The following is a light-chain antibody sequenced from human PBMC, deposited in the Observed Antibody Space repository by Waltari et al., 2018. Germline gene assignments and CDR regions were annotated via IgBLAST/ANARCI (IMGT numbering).Light chain of an antibody. V-gene: IGKV1-5*03. J-gene: IGKJ1*01. CDR1: RSFSTG. CDR2: GAS. CDR3: QQYATYPRT. Sequence: DIQMSQSPSTLSASVGDRVTITCRASRSFSTGLAWYQQKPGKAPKLLIYGASTVEIGVPSRCSGSGSGKDFSLTISSLQPDDFATYYCQQYATYPRTFGQGTNVEVK.